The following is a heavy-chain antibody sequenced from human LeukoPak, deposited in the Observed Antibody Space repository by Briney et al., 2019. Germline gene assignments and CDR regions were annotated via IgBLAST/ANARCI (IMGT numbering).Heavy chain of an antibody. J-gene: IGHJ6*03. CDR3: AGRSIFHYYSYIDV. V-gene: IGHV3-53*01. D-gene: IGHD3-3*01. Sequence: PGGSLRLSCAASGFTVSSKYMSWVRQSPGKGLGCVSVIYSGGSTYNADSGKGRFTISRDNPKNTLIFQMNSRRGEKTAVDFFAGRSIFHYYSYIDVWGKGTTVTVSS. CDR1: GFTVSSKY. CDR2: IYSGGST.